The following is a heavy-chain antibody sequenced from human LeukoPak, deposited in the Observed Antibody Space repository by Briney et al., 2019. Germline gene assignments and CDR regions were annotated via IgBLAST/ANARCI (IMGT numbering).Heavy chain of an antibody. CDR3: ARGSPPRRNYDSRGYYSYYFDY. D-gene: IGHD3-22*01. V-gene: IGHV1-18*01. CDR2: ISAYNGNT. CDR1: GYTFTSYG. Sequence: ASVKVSCKASGYTFTSYGISWVRQAPGQGLEWMGWISAYNGNTHYAQKLQGRVTMTTDTSPSTVYMELRSLRSDDTAVYYCARGSPPRRNYDSRGYYSYYFDYWGQGTLVTVSS. J-gene: IGHJ4*02.